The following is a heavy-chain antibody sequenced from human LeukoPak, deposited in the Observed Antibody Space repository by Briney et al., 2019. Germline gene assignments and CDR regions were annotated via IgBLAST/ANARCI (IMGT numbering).Heavy chain of an antibody. CDR1: RFTFSSYE. CDR2: ISGSGIK. J-gene: IGHJ3*02. V-gene: IGHV3-48*03. CDR3: AREDTGVAFDI. Sequence: GGSLRLSCAASRFTFSSYEMNWVRQAPGKGLEWVSYISGSGIKHYADSVKGRFTISRDNAKNSLYLQMNSLGVEDTAVYYCAREDTGVAFDIWGQGTTVTV. D-gene: IGHD2-8*01.